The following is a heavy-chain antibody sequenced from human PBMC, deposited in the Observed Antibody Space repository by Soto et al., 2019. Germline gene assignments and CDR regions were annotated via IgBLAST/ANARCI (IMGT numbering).Heavy chain of an antibody. J-gene: IGHJ5*02. V-gene: IGHV4-30-4*01. D-gene: IGHD6-19*01. CDR2: IYYSGST. Sequence: SETLSLTCTVSGGSISSGDYYWSWIRQPPGKGLEWIGYIYYSGSTYYNPPLKSRVTISVDTSKNQFSLRLSSVTAADTAVYYCARERPDGCRLDPWAQGTLVTVSS. CDR3: ARERPDGCRLDP. CDR1: GGSISSGDYY.